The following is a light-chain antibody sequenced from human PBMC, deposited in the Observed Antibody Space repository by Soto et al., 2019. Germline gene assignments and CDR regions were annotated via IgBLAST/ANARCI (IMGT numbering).Light chain of an antibody. J-gene: IGKJ1*01. CDR2: GAS. Sequence: EIVRTANQGNHSVSAMRVATVVCRASHRVSSYLAWYQQRPGQAPRLLIYGASTRATDIPARFSGSASGTEFTLTISSLQSEDFAVYYCQQYGSSGTFGQGTKVDTK. CDR3: QQYGSSGT. CDR1: HRVSSY. V-gene: IGKV3-15*01.